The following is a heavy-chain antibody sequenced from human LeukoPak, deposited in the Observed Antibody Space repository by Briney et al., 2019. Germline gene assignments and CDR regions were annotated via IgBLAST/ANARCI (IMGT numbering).Heavy chain of an antibody. CDR3: ASLASEWELPEVDY. CDR1: GFTFSSYA. Sequence: GGSLRLSCAASGFTFSSYAMNWVRQAPGTGLEWVSYISPSSTLIYYADSVKGRFTISRDNAKKSLFLQMNSLRAEDTAVYYCASLASEWELPEVDYWGLGTLVTVSA. CDR2: ISPSSTLI. V-gene: IGHV3-48*01. D-gene: IGHD1-26*01. J-gene: IGHJ4*02.